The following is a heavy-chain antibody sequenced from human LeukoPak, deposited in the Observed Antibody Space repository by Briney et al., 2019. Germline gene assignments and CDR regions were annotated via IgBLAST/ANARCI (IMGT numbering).Heavy chain of an antibody. CDR1: GGSFSGYY. J-gene: IGHJ4*02. Sequence: SETLSLTCAVYGGSFSGYYWSWIRQPPGKGLEWIGYIYHSGSTYYNPSLKSRVTISVDRSKNQFSLKLSSVTAADTAVYYCARKHDFWSGFDYWGQGTLVTVSS. CDR3: ARKHDFWSGFDY. V-gene: IGHV4-34*01. D-gene: IGHD3-3*01. CDR2: IYHSGST.